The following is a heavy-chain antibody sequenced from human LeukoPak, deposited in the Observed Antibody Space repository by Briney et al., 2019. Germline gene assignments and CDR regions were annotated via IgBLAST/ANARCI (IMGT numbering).Heavy chain of an antibody. D-gene: IGHD2-2*02. J-gene: IGHJ4*02. V-gene: IGHV3-23*01. CDR2: ISGSGGST. CDR3: SRGRYCSGTSCYIDY. Sequence: PGGSLRLSCAASGFTFSSYAMSWVRQAPGKGLEWVSAISGSGGSTYYADSVKGRFTISRDNSKNTLYLQMNSLRAEDTAVYYCSRGRYCSGTSCYIDYWGQGTLVTVAS. CDR1: GFTFSSYA.